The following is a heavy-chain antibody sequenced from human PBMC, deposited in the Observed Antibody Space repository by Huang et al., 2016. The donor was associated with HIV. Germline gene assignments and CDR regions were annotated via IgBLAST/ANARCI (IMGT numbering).Heavy chain of an antibody. CDR3: TREYTVAGAFDL. J-gene: IGHJ3*01. D-gene: IGHD5-12*01. CDR1: GFSFANSA. Sequence: QVQLVESGGGVVQPGRSLRLSCAASGFSFANSAMYWVRQAPGKRLEWVTFISNDGSSRYYADSVKGRFTISRDNFKNALYLQMNRLRGDDTAVYYCTREYTVAGAFDLWGQGTMVTVSS. CDR2: ISNDGSSR. V-gene: IGHV3-30-3*01.